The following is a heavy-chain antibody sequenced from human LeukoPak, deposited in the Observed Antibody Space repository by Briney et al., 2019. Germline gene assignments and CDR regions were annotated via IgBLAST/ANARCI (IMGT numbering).Heavy chain of an antibody. J-gene: IGHJ4*02. V-gene: IGHV3-7*01. CDR1: GFTFSSYW. D-gene: IGHD3-3*01. Sequence: GGSLRLSCAASGFTFSSYWMSWVRQAPGKGLEWVANIKQDGSEKYYVDSVKGRFTISRDNAKNSLYLQMNSLRAEDTAVYYCAREKTGFLATFDYWGQGTLVTVSS. CDR2: IKQDGSEK. CDR3: AREKTGFLATFDY.